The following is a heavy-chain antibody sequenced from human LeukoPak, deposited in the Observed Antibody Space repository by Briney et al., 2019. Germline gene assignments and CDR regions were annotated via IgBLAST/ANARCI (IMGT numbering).Heavy chain of an antibody. Sequence: GGSLRLSCAASGFTFSSYNLNWVRQAPGKGLEWVSSISSSSSYIYYADSVKGRFTISRDNAKNSLYLQMNSLRAEDTAVYYCARDSGYDPYYYYYMDVWGKGTTVTVSS. CDR1: GFTFSSYN. J-gene: IGHJ6*03. CDR2: ISSSSSYI. D-gene: IGHD5-12*01. V-gene: IGHV3-21*01. CDR3: ARDSGYDPYYYYYMDV.